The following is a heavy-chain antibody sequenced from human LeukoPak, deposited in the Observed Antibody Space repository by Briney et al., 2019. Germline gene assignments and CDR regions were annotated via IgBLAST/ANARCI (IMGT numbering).Heavy chain of an antibody. V-gene: IGHV3-23*01. CDR1: GFTFSSYA. CDR3: AKSIVVVVAATAELDY. CDR2: ISGSGGST. Sequence: GGSLRLSCAASGFTFSSYAMSWVRQAPGKGLEWVSAISGSGGSTYYADSVKGRFTISRDNSKNTLYLQMNSLRAEDTAVYYCAKSIVVVVAATAELDYWGQGTLVTVSS. D-gene: IGHD2-15*01. J-gene: IGHJ4*02.